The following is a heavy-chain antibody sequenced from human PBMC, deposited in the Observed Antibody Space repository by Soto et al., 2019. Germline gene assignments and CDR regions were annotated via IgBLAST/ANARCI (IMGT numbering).Heavy chain of an antibody. V-gene: IGHV1-69*01. CDR1: GGTFNSHA. D-gene: IGHD5-12*01. J-gene: IGHJ4*02. CDR3: ARDRGWLQPKGSFDY. Sequence: VQLVQSGAEVKKPGSSVKVSCKASGGTFNSHALTWVRQAPGQGLEWMGGIIPIFETSNYARKFQGRVTITADESTSTAFMELTSLTSDDTAVYYCARDRGWLQPKGSFDYWGQGTLVTVSS. CDR2: IIPIFETS.